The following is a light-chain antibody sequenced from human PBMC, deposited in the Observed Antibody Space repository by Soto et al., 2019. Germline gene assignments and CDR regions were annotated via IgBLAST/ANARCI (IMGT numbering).Light chain of an antibody. J-gene: IGKJ1*01. V-gene: IGKV3-15*01. CDR2: DAS. CDR3: RHYTNWPPET. CDR1: QSVSSR. Sequence: EVVLTQSPGTLSLSPGERATLSCRASQSVSSRLAWYQQKRGQAPRLLIYDASTRATGIPARFSGSGSGTEFNLTISSLQSEDFAIYYCRHYTNWPPETFGQGTKVDIK.